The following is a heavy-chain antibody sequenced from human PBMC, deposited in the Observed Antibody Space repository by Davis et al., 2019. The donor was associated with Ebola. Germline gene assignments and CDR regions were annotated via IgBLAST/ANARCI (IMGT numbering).Heavy chain of an antibody. CDR3: ARVRYGSGSYPFDY. D-gene: IGHD3-10*01. CDR1: GGSISSYY. J-gene: IGHJ4*02. Sequence: MPSETLSLTCTVSGGSISSYYWSWIRQPPGKGLEWIGYIYYSGSTNYNPSLKSRVTISVDTSKNQFSLKLSSVTAADTAVYYCARVRYGSGSYPFDYWGQGTLVTVSS. V-gene: IGHV4-59*01. CDR2: IYYSGST.